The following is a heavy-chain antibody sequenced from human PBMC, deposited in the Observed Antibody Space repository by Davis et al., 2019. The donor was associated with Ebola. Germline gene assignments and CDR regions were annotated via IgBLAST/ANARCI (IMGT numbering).Heavy chain of an antibody. D-gene: IGHD3-10*01. CDR1: GYSFTSYW. V-gene: IGHV5-51*01. CDR3: ARQPGVTMVRGVTPNWYFDL. Sequence: GESLKISCKGSGYSFTSYWIGWVRQMPGKDLGWLGIIYPCDSDTRYSPSFQGQVTISADKSISTAYLQRSSLKASDTAMYYCARQPGVTMVRGVTPNWYFDLWGRGTLVTVSS. CDR2: IYPCDSDT. J-gene: IGHJ2*01.